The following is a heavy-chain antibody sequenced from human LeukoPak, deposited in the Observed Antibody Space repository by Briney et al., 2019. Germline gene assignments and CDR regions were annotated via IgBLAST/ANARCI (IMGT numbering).Heavy chain of an antibody. J-gene: IGHJ6*02. CDR2: IIPIFGTA. D-gene: IGHD3-3*01. CDR1: GGTFSSYA. V-gene: IGHV1-69*05. Sequence: SVKVSCKASGGTFSSYAISWVRQAPGQGLEWMGGIIPIFGTANYAQKFQGRVTITRDTSASTAYMELSSLRSEDTAVYYCAREFGDFWSGYYYYYYGMDVWGQGTTVTVSS. CDR3: AREFGDFWSGYYYYYYGMDV.